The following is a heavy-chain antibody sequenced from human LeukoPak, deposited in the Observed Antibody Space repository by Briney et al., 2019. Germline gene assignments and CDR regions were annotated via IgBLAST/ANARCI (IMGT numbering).Heavy chain of an antibody. J-gene: IGHJ4*01. CDR1: GYTFRNFY. CDR2: INADGGST. V-gene: IGHV1-2*02. CDR3: ARDMSGDVFDY. Sequence: ASVKVSCKALGYTFRNFYIHWVRQAPGKGFEWMGWINADGGSTQYVQKFQGRDTMTRHTSTSTVYMELDRLSSDYTAMYYCARDMSGDVFDYWGHGTLVIVSS. D-gene: IGHD3-10*02.